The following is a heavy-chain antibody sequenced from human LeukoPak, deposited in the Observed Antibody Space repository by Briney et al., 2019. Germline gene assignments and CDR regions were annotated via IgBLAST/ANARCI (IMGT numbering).Heavy chain of an antibody. J-gene: IGHJ4*02. CDR2: TYYRSEWST. CDR1: GDSVSNKNGA. CDR3: ASGWALMF. Sequence: SQTLSLTCATSGDSVSNKNGAWNWIRHSPSRGLEWLGRTYYRSEWSTDYAFSVKGRITINADPSKNQFSLQLGSVTPEDTAVYYCASGWALMFWGQGTPVTVSS. V-gene: IGHV6-1*01. D-gene: IGHD1-26*01.